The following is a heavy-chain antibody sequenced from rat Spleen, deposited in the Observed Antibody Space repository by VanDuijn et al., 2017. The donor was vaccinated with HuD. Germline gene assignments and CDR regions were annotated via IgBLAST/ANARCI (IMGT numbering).Heavy chain of an antibody. Sequence: EVQLVESGGGLVQPGRSLKLSCAASGFTFSDYAMAWVRQAPKKGLEWVATIIYDGSSTYYRDSVKGRFTISRDNAKSSLYLQMDSLRSEDTSTYYCAKDSRPPGYFDYWGQGVMVTVSS. D-gene: IGHD1-4*01. CDR3: AKDSRPPGYFDY. J-gene: IGHJ2*01. CDR1: GFTFSDYA. CDR2: IIYDGSST. V-gene: IGHV5-17*01.